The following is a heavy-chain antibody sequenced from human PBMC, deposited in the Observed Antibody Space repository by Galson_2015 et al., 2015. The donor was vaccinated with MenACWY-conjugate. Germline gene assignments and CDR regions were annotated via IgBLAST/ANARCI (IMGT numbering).Heavy chain of an antibody. CDR1: GFIFSNYA. Sequence: SLRLSCAASGFIFSNYAMTWVRQAPGKGLEWVSGISGSGGSTYYADSVKGRFTVSRDNAKNTLYLQMNSLKVEDTAVYYCAKMRANAGGVGGDYFDYWGQGALVPISP. V-gene: IGHV3-23*01. D-gene: IGHD3-16*01. CDR2: ISGSGGST. CDR3: AKMRANAGGVGGDYFDY. J-gene: IGHJ4*02.